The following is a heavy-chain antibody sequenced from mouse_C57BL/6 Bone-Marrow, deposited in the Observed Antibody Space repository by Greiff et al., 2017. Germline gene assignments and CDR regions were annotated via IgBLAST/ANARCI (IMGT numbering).Heavy chain of an antibody. V-gene: IGHV1-50*01. CDR1: GYTFTSYW. CDR2: IDPSDSYT. J-gene: IGHJ2*01. Sequence: QVQLQQPGAELVKPGASVKLSCKASGYTFTSYWMQWVKQRPGQGLEWIGEIDPSDSYTNYNQKFKGKATLTVDTSSITAYMQLSSLTSEDSAVYYCAIQNGTDFDYWGQGTTLTVSS. CDR3: AIQNGTDFDY. D-gene: IGHD4-1*01.